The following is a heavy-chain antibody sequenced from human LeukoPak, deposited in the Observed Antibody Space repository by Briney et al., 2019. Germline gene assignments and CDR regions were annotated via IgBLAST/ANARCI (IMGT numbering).Heavy chain of an antibody. Sequence: GGSPRLSCAASGFTFTSYSMNWGRQTPGKGLEWVSSISSSSSYTYSAHSVKGRFTISRDNAKNSLYLQMNSLRAEDAAVYYCARENSGYDRVLGAFDIWGQGTMVTVSS. CDR2: ISSSSSYT. V-gene: IGHV3-21*04. D-gene: IGHD5-12*01. J-gene: IGHJ3*02. CDR1: GFTFTSYS. CDR3: ARENSGYDRVLGAFDI.